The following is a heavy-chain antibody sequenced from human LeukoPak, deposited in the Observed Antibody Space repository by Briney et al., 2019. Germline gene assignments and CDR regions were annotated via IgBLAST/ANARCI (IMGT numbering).Heavy chain of an antibody. V-gene: IGHV4-4*07. J-gene: IGHJ3*01. CDR3: ARGRYCSADICSGGDAFDV. Sequence: SETLSLTCTVSGGSINNYYWSWIRQPAGKGLEWIGRIYTRESTNYNPSLKSRVTMSVDTSKNQFSLKLSSVTAADTAVYYCARGRYCSADICSGGDAFDVWGQGTMVSVSS. CDR1: GGSINNYY. CDR2: IYTREST. D-gene: IGHD2-15*01.